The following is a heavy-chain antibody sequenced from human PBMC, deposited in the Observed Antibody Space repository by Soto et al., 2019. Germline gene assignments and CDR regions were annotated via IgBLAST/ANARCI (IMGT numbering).Heavy chain of an antibody. CDR1: GYSFTSYY. CDR2: INPTADSI. J-gene: IGHJ4*02. CDR3: ARGWRTYGNY. Sequence: QVQLVQSGAEVKKPGASVKISCKASGYSFTSYYMHWVRQAPGQGLEWVGLINPTADSISYAQKFQGRVTLTWDTSTSTVYMEVSSLRSEDTAMYYCARGWRTYGNYWGQGTLVTVSS. D-gene: IGHD3-10*01. V-gene: IGHV1-46*01.